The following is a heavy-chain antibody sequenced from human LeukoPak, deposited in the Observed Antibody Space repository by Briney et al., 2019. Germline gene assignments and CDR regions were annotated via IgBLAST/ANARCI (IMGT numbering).Heavy chain of an antibody. Sequence: PSETLSLTCTVSGGSISSYYWSWIRQPAGKGLEWIGRIYTSGSTNYNPSLKSRVTMSVDTSKNQFSLKLSSVTAVDTAVYYCARGKGYCSSTSCHNWFDPWGQGTLVTVSS. CDR2: IYTSGST. J-gene: IGHJ5*02. CDR3: ARGKGYCSSTSCHNWFDP. V-gene: IGHV4-4*07. D-gene: IGHD2-2*01. CDR1: GGSISSYY.